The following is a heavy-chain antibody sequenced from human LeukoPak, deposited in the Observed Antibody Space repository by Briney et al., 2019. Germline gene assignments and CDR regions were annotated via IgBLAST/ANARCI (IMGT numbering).Heavy chain of an antibody. D-gene: IGHD1-26*01. CDR2: ISYDGSNK. Sequence: GGSLRFSCAASGFTFSSYGMHWVRQAPGKGLEWVAVISYDGSNKYYADSVKGRFTISRDNSKNTLYLQMNSLRAEDTAVYYCAKGAAWELLNYFDYWGQGTLVTVSS. CDR3: AKGAAWELLNYFDY. V-gene: IGHV3-30*18. J-gene: IGHJ4*02. CDR1: GFTFSSYG.